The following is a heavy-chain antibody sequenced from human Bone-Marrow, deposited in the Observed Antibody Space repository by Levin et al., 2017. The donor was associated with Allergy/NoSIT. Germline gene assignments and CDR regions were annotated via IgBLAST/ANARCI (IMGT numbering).Heavy chain of an antibody. CDR1: GFTFDDYA. D-gene: IGHD6-19*01. CDR3: AKSAVAVGYYYGMDV. Sequence: SLKISCAASGFTFDDYAMHWVRQPPGKGLEWVSGMSWNGGTLDYADSVQGRFTISRDNAKNSLYLQMNSLRSEDTALYYCAKSAVAVGYYYGMDVWGQGTTVTVSS. CDR2: MSWNGGTL. J-gene: IGHJ6*02. V-gene: IGHV3-9*01.